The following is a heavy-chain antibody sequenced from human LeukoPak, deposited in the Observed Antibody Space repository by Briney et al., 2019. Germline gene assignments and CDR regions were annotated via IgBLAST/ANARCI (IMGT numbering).Heavy chain of an antibody. CDR3: ARDKMNYASDY. CDR2: IIPIFGTA. D-gene: IGHD1-7*01. J-gene: IGHJ4*02. CDR1: GGTFSSYA. V-gene: IGHV1-69*05. Sequence: ASVKVSCKASGGTFSSYAISRVRQAPGQGLEWMGRIIPIFGTANYAQKFQGRVTITTDESTSTADMELSSLRSEDTAVYYCARDKMNYASDYWGQGTLVTVCS.